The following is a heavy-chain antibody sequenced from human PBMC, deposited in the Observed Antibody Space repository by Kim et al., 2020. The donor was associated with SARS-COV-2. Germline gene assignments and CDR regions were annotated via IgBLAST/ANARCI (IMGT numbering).Heavy chain of an antibody. CDR1: GDSVSSNSAA. Sequence: SQTLSLTCAISGDSVSSNSAAWNWIRQSPSRGLEWLGRTYYRSKWYNDYAVSVKSRITINPDTSKNQFSLQLNSVTPEDTAVYYCAREKLLWFGELLNWFDPWGQGTLVTVSS. D-gene: IGHD3-10*01. CDR3: AREKLLWFGELLNWFDP. J-gene: IGHJ5*02. CDR2: TYYRSKWYN. V-gene: IGHV6-1*01.